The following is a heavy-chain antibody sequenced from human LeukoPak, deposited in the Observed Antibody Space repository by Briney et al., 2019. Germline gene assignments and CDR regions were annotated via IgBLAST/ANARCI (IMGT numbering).Heavy chain of an antibody. J-gene: IGHJ4*02. D-gene: IGHD5-18*01. CDR1: GGTFTSYA. Sequence: GASVKVSCKASGGTFTSYAISWGRQAPGEGLEWMGGIIPIFGTANYAQKFQGRVTITADKSTSTAYMELSRLRSEDTAVYYCAYSYGSNPDYWGQGPLVTVSS. CDR3: AYSYGSNPDY. V-gene: IGHV1-69*06. CDR2: IIPIFGTA.